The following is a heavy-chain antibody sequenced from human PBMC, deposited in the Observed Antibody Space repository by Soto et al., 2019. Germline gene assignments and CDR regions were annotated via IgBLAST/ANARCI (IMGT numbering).Heavy chain of an antibody. CDR2: MSNTGSS. V-gene: IGHV4-31*03. D-gene: IGHD6-19*01. Sequence: QVQLQESGPGLVKPSQTLSLTCTVSGGSISSGGYYWSWIRQHPGEGLECISLMSNTGSSSYNPSLKSRVAISGDTSTHQFSLNLMSATAADTAIYSCARGGAGTKVVFWGQGTVVTVSS. J-gene: IGHJ4*02. CDR1: GGSISSGGYY. CDR3: ARGGAGTKVVF.